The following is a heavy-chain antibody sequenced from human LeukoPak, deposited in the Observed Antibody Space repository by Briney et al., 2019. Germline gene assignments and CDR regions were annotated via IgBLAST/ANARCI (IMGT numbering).Heavy chain of an antibody. CDR3: TTDLVSGYYY. V-gene: IGHV3-15*01. CDR1: GLTFRNAW. D-gene: IGHD3-3*01. CDR2: IKSKTDGGTT. J-gene: IGHJ4*02. Sequence: GGSLRLSCAASGLTFRNAWMSWVRQAPGKGLEWVGRIKSKTDGGTTDYAAPVKGRFTISRDDSKNTLYLQMSSLKAEDTAVYYCTTDLVSGYYYWGQGTLVTVSS.